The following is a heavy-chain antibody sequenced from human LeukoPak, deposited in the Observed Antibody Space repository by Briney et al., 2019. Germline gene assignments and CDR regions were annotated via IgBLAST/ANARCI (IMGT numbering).Heavy chain of an antibody. CDR3: ALAGTNYYYYMDV. J-gene: IGHJ6*03. D-gene: IGHD6-19*01. CDR1: GFTFSGYW. V-gene: IGHV3-7*01. Sequence: PGGSLRLSCAASGFTFSGYWMSWVRQAPGKGLEWVANIKQDGSEKYYVDSVKGRFTISRDNAKNSLYLQMNSLRAEDTAVYYCALAGTNYYYYMDVWGKGTTVTVSS. CDR2: IKQDGSEK.